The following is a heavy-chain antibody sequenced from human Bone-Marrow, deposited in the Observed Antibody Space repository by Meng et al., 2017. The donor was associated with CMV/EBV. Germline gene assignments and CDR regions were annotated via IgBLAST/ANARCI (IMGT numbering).Heavy chain of an antibody. V-gene: IGHV4-39*01. J-gene: IGHJ4*02. D-gene: IGHD3-10*01. CDR3: ARHKGFESCFDY. CDR2: IYYSGST. CDR1: GGSISSSSYY. Sequence: SETLSLTCTVSGGSISSSSYYWGWIRQPPGKGLEWIGSIYYSGSTYYNPSLKSRVTISVDTSKNQFSLKLSSVTAADTAVYYCARHKGFESCFDYWGQGTLDTVSS.